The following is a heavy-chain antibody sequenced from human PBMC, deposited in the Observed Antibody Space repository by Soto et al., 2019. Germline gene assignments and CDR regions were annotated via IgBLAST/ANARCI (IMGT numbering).Heavy chain of an antibody. CDR2: FVVGSGNT. V-gene: IGHV1-58*01. CDR1: GFTFTSST. D-gene: IGHD3-3*01. CDR3: AAYRTSGYYSQGYFYYGMDV. J-gene: IGHJ6*02. Sequence: SVKVSCKASGFTFTSSTVQWVRQARGQRLEWIGWFVVGSGNTNYAQKFQDRVTITRDMSTSTAYMELSSLRSEDTAVYYCAAYRTSGYYSQGYFYYGMDVWGQGTTVTVSS.